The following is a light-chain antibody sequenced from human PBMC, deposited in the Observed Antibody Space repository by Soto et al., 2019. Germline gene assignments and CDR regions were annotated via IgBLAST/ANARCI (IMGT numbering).Light chain of an antibody. V-gene: IGLV1-40*01. CDR3: QSYANSLSGSV. Sequence: QSVLTQPPSVSGAPGQRVTISCTGSSSNIGAGYDVHWYQQLPGTAPKLLIYGNYNRPSGVPDRISGSRSGTSASLAITGLQAEDEADYYCQSYANSLSGSVFGGGTKVTVL. CDR1: SSNIGAGYD. J-gene: IGLJ2*01. CDR2: GNY.